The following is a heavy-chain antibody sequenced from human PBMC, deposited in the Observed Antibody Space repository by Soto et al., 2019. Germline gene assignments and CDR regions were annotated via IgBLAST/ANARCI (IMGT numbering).Heavy chain of an antibody. CDR3: ARVTGYNTPRFYY. CDR1: GFTFSSYS. V-gene: IGHV3-48*02. D-gene: IGHD5-12*01. J-gene: IGHJ4*02. CDR2: ISSTSSTI. Sequence: EVQLVESGGGLVQPGGSLRLSCAASGFTFSSYSMNWVRQAPGKGLEWISYISSTSSTIYYADSVKGRFTISRDNAKNSLYLQMNSLRDEDTAMFYCARVTGYNTPRFYYWGQGTLVTVSS.